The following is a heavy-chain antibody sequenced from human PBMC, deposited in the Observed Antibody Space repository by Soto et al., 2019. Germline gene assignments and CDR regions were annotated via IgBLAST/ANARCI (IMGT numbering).Heavy chain of an antibody. CDR2: IIPIFGTA. J-gene: IGHJ6*02. Sequence: SVKVSSKASGGTFSSYAISWVRQAPGQGLEWMGGIIPIFGTANYAQKFQGRVTITADESTSTAYMELSSLRSEDTAVYYCAREPTVTSLFDYYYGMDVWGQGTTVTVSS. D-gene: IGHD4-17*01. CDR3: AREPTVTSLFDYYYGMDV. CDR1: GGTFSSYA. V-gene: IGHV1-69*13.